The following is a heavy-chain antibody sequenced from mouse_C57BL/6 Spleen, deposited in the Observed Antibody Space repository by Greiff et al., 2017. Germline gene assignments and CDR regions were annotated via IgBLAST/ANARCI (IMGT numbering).Heavy chain of an antibody. Sequence: EVKLVESGEGLVKPGGSLKLSCAASGFTFSSYAMSWVRQTPEKRLEWVAYISSGGDYIYYADTVKGRFTISRDNARNTLYLQMSSLKSEDTAMYYCTRANWDLYAMDDWGQGTSVTVSS. CDR2: ISSGGDYI. D-gene: IGHD4-1*01. J-gene: IGHJ4*01. CDR1: GFTFSSYA. CDR3: TRANWDLYAMDD. V-gene: IGHV5-9-1*02.